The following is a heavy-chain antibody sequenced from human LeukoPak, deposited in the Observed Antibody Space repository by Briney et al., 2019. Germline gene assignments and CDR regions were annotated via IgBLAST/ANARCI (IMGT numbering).Heavy chain of an antibody. V-gene: IGHV3-15*01. CDR1: GFTFSNAW. Sequence: PGGSLRLSCAASGFTFSNAWMSWVRQAPGKGLEWVGRIKSETDDGTTDYAAPVKGRFTISRDDSKNTLYLQMNSLKTEDTAVYYCAKGKFSYYYYMDVWGKGTTVTVSS. CDR2: IKSETDDGTT. CDR3: AKGKFSYYYYMDV. J-gene: IGHJ6*03.